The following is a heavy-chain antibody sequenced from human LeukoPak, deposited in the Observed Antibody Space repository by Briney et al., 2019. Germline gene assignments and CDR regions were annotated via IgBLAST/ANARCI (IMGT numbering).Heavy chain of an antibody. CDR2: ILNDGSNQ. D-gene: IGHD7-27*01. V-gene: IGHV3-33*01. CDR1: GLTFRLYG. Sequence: PGGSLRLSCAASGLTFRLYGMHWVRQAPGKGLEWVAVILNDGSNQYYADSVKGRFTVSRDNSKNTVFLQVNSLRADDTAVYYCAGDGVNWGIDLWGQGTLVIVSS. CDR3: AGDGVNWGIDL. J-gene: IGHJ5*02.